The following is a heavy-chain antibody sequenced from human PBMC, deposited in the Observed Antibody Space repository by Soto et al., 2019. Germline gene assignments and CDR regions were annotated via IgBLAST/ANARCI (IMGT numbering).Heavy chain of an antibody. D-gene: IGHD2-2*01. V-gene: IGHV1-18*01. CDR3: ARGRYCRSITCHKKYGMDV. CDR1: GYTFTNYD. J-gene: IGHJ6*02. Sequence: ASVKVSCKASGYTFTNYDISWVRQAPGQGLEWLGWISGYNGNRNYAQKFQGRVTMTTDTSTSTVYMELRSLRSDDTAVYYCARGRYCRSITCHKKYGMDVWGQGTTVTVS. CDR2: ISGYNGNR.